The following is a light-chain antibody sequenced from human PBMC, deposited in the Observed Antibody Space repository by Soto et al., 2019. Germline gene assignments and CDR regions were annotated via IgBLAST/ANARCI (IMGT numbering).Light chain of an antibody. V-gene: IGKV1-5*03. Sequence: DIQVTQSPSTLSASVGDRVTITCRASQSISIWLAWYQQKPGKAPKLLIYKASSLESGVPSRFSGSGSGTEFTLTISSLQPDDFATYYCQQYNNYLTFGQGTKVDIK. CDR1: QSISIW. CDR2: KAS. J-gene: IGKJ1*01. CDR3: QQYNNYLT.